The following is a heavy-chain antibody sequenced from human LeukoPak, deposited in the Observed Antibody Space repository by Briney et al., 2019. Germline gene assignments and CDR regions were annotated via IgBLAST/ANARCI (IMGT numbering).Heavy chain of an antibody. CDR1: GFTFSSYG. Sequence: GRSLRLSCAASGFTFSSYGMHWVRQAPGKGLEWVAVIWYDGSNKYYADSVKGRFTISRDNSKNTLYLQMNSLRAEDTAVYYCAKDRKFEYSSSSFDYWGQGTLVTVSS. CDR2: IWYDGSNK. CDR3: AKDRKFEYSSSSFDY. D-gene: IGHD6-6*01. J-gene: IGHJ4*02. V-gene: IGHV3-33*06.